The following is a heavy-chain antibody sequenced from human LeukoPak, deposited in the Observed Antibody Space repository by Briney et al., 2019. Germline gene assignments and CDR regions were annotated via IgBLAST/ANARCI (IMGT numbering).Heavy chain of an antibody. CDR2: IIPIFGTA. CDR1: GYTFTGYY. D-gene: IGHD1-26*01. CDR3: ARGSKMGATEGY. V-gene: IGHV1-69*13. J-gene: IGHJ4*02. Sequence: GASVKVSCKASGYTFTGYYIHWVRQAPGQGLEWMGGIIPIFGTANYAQKFQGRVTITADESTSTAYMELSSLRSEDTAVYYCARGSKMGATEGYWGQGTLVTVSS.